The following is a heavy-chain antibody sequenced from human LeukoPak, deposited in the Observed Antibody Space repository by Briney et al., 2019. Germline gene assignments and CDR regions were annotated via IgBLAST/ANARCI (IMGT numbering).Heavy chain of an antibody. D-gene: IGHD3-22*01. CDR3: ARRGHYYDSSGYYYALDY. CDR1: GGSISSYY. CDR2: IYYSGST. Sequence: SETLSLTCTVSGGSISSYYWSWIRQPPGKGLEWIGYIYYSGSTNYNPSLKSRVTISVDTSKDQFSLKLSSVTAADTAVYYCARRGHYYDSSGYYYALDYWGQGTLVTVSS. V-gene: IGHV4-59*08. J-gene: IGHJ4*02.